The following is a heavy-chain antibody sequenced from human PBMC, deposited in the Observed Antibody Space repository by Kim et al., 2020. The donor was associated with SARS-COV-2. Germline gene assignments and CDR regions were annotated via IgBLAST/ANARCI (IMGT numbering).Heavy chain of an antibody. V-gene: IGHV3-33*01. Sequence: GGSLRLSCAASGFTFSSYGMHWVRQAPGKGLEWVAVIWYDGSNKYYADSVKGRFTISRDNSKNTLYLQMNSLRAEDTAVYYCARRERVSGYDEEGDYYYGMDVWGQGTTVTVSS. CDR3: ARRERVSGYDEEGDYYYGMDV. CDR2: IWYDGSNK. CDR1: GFTFSSYG. J-gene: IGHJ6*02. D-gene: IGHD5-12*01.